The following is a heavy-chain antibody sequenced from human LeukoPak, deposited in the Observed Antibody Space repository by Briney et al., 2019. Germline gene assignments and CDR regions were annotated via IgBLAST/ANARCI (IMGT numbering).Heavy chain of an antibody. V-gene: IGHV1-18*01. CDR3: ARDTAGYCSSTSCYKGGWFDP. J-gene: IGHJ5*02. CDR2: ISAYNGNT. D-gene: IGHD2-2*02. Sequence: ASVTVSCKASGYTFTSYGISWVRQAPGQGLEWMGWISAYNGNTNYAQKLQGRVTMTTDTSTSTAYMELRSLRSDDTAVYYCARDTAGYCSSTSCYKGGWFDPWGQGTLVTVSS. CDR1: GYTFTSYG.